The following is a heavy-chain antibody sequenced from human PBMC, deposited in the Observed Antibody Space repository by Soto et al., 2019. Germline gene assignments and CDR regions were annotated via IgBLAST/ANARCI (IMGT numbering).Heavy chain of an antibody. Sequence: QVTLKESGPTLVDPSQTLTLTCAFFGLSLSTSGVSLPCIRQPPGKALEWLGLIYGDDTKRYSPSLRNRLTINTSTSEDQVVLTLPNVDYVDTATYYCAHRYDSAGSYYFAFWGQGSRVTVSS. V-gene: IGHV2-5*02. J-gene: IGHJ4*02. CDR2: IYGDDTK. D-gene: IGHD3-10*01. CDR1: GLSLSTSGVS. CDR3: AHRYDSAGSYYFAF.